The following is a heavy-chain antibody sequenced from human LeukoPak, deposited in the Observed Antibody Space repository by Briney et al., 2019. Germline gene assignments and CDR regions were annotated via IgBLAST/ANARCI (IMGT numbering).Heavy chain of an antibody. V-gene: IGHV3-21*04. CDR1: GFTFSTYG. D-gene: IGHD3/OR15-3a*01. CDR2: ISSSSSYI. J-gene: IGHJ4*02. Sequence: PGGSLRLSCAASGFTFSTYGMGWVRQAPGKGLEWVSSISSSSSYIYYADSVKGRFTISRDNAKNSLYLQMNSLRPEDTAVYYCARSRLSLDPATHWGQGTLVTVSS. CDR3: ARSRLSLDPATH.